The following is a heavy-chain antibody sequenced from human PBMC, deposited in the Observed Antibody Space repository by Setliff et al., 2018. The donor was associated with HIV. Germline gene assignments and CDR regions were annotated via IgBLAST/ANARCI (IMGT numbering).Heavy chain of an antibody. CDR1: GGSFSGSY. D-gene: IGHD3-3*01. CDR2: INHSGSP. V-gene: IGHV4-34*01. J-gene: IGHJ6*02. Sequence: SETLSLTCAVYGGSFSGSYWSWIRQSPGKGLEWIGEINHSGSPNYNPSLKSRVTISVDTSNNQFTLRLKSVTAADTAVYYCARLGRNLRFLTAWGQGTTVTVSS. CDR3: ARLGRNLRFLTA.